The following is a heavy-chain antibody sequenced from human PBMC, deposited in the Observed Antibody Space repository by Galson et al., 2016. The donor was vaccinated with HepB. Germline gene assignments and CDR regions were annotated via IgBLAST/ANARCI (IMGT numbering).Heavy chain of an antibody. J-gene: IGHJ4*02. D-gene: IGHD3-16*01. Sequence: SVKVSCKASGYTFTNCAINWVRQAPGQGLEWMGRINTNNGNPTYAQGFRGRFVFSLDTFVGTAYLQISSVAAEDTAIYFCARDGAEVLDYWGQGTLVTVSS. CDR1: GYTFTNCA. CDR2: INTNNGNP. V-gene: IGHV7-4-1*02. CDR3: ARDGAEVLDY.